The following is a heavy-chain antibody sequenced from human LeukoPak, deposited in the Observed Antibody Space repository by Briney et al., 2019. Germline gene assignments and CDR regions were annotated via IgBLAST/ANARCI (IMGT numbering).Heavy chain of an antibody. CDR2: INHSGST. J-gene: IGHJ6*03. V-gene: IGHV4-34*01. Sequence: GSLRLSCAASGFTFSSYWMSWIRQPPGKGLEWIGEINHSGSTNYNPSLKSRVTISVDTSKNQFSLKLSSVTAADTAVYYCARGFTGSYYYYYYYMDVWGKGTTVTVSS. CDR3: ARGFTGSYYYYYYYMDV. D-gene: IGHD1-26*01. CDR1: GFTFSSYW.